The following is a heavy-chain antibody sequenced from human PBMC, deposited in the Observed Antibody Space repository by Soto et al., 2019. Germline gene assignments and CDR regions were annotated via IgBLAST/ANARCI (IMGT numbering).Heavy chain of an antibody. CDR1: GHTFTGYY. CDR3: ARDRQPGIAAEGMDV. CDR2: INPNSGGT. J-gene: IGHJ6*02. Sequence: ASVKVSCKASGHTFTGYYMHWVRQAPGQGLEWMGWINPNSGGTNYAQKFQGWVTMTRDTSISTAYMELSRLRSDDTAVYYCARDRQPGIAAEGMDVWGQGTTVTVSS. D-gene: IGHD6-13*01. V-gene: IGHV1-2*04.